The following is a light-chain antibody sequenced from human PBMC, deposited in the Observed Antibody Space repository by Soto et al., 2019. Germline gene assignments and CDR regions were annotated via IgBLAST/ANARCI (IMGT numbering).Light chain of an antibody. Sequence: QSVLTQPPSASGTPGQRVTISGSGSSSNIGSNYVYWYQQLPGTAPKFLISKNNQRPSGVPDRFSGSKLGTSASRAISGLRSEDGANYYSAERHDTLSGPVFGVGTKLT. CDR2: KNN. CDR1: SSNIGSNY. V-gene: IGLV1-47*01. CDR3: AERHDTLSGPV. J-gene: IGLJ2*01.